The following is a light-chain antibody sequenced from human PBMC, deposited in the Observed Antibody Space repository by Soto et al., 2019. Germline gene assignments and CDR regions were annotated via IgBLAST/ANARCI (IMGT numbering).Light chain of an antibody. CDR3: QVWDSRTVV. V-gene: IGLV3-9*01. CDR2: RDT. Sequence: SYELSQPLSVSVARGQTARISCGGNNIGSKNVHWYQQKPGQAPMLVIYRDTNRPSGIPERFSGSTSGNTATLTISRAQAGDEADYYCQVWDSRTVVFGGGTKLTVL. J-gene: IGLJ2*01. CDR1: NIGSKN.